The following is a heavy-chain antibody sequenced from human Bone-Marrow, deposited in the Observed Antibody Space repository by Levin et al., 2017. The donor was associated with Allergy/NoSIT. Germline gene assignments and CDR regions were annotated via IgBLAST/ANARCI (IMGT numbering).Heavy chain of an antibody. CDR3: ARVGSSGWLRLTPSYYALNV. V-gene: IGHV4-59*01. J-gene: IGHJ6*02. CDR1: GASISSSY. CDR2: ISYSGST. Sequence: PSETLSLTCNVSGASISSSYWSWIRQPPGKGLEWIGYISYSGSTNYNPSLRSRVTISLDTSKTQFSLKLSSVTIADTPVYYCARVGSSGWLRLTPSYYALNVWGQGTTVTVSS. D-gene: IGHD6-25*01.